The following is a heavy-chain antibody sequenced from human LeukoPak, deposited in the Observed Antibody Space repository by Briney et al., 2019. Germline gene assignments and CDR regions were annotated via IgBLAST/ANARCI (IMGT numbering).Heavy chain of an antibody. J-gene: IGHJ4*02. CDR2: IYHSGST. D-gene: IGHD1-14*01. V-gene: IGHV4-30-2*01. CDR3: ARGSPSRPDLLSAQIRRYFDY. CDR1: GGSISSGGYS. Sequence: SQTLSLTCAVSGGSISSGGYSWSWIRQPPGKGLEWIGYIYHSGSTNYNPSLKSRVTISVDTSKNQFSLKLSSVTAADTAVYYCARGSPSRPDLLSAQIRRYFDYWGRGTLVTVSS.